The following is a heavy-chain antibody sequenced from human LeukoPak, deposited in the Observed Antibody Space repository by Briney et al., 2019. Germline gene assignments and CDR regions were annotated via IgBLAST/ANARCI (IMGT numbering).Heavy chain of an antibody. Sequence: GGSLRLSCAASGFTFSSYAMSWVRQAPGKGLEWVSGISGSGGNTYYADSVKGRFTISRDNSKSTLYLQMSSLRAEDTAVYYCAKGYYGSGSYPTLDNWGQGTLVTVSS. CDR3: AKGYYGSGSYPTLDN. CDR2: ISGSGGNT. D-gene: IGHD3-10*01. V-gene: IGHV3-23*01. J-gene: IGHJ4*02. CDR1: GFTFSSYA.